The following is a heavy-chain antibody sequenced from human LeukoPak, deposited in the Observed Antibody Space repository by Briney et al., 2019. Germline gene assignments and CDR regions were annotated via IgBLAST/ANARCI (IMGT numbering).Heavy chain of an antibody. V-gene: IGHV4-59*08. D-gene: IGHD6-6*01. J-gene: IGHJ5*02. CDR3: ARREGGSSTDWFHP. Sequence: SETLSLTCIVSGGSISDYYWSWIRQSPGKGLEWIGYIYYSGSTNSNPSLKSRVTISVDTSKNQFSLRLSSVTAADTAVYYCARREGGSSTDWFHPWGQGTLVTVSS. CDR1: GGSISDYY. CDR2: IYYSGST.